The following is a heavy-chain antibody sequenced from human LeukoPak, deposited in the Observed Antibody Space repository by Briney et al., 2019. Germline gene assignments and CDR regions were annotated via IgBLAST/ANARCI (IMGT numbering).Heavy chain of an antibody. CDR3: ARDHYVDAFDI. Sequence: GGSLRLSCAASGFTVSSNYMSWVRQAPGKGLEWVSVIYSGGGTYYADAVKGRFTISRDNSKNTLYLQMNSLRAGHTAVYYCARDHYVDAFDIWGQGTMVTVSS. CDR2: IYSGGGT. D-gene: IGHD3-16*01. V-gene: IGHV3-66*01. J-gene: IGHJ3*02. CDR1: GFTVSSNY.